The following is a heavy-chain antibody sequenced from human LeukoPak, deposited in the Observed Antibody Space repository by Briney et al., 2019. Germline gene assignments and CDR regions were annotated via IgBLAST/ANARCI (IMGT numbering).Heavy chain of an antibody. CDR2: INTNTGNP. Sequence: ASVKVSCKASGYTFTSYAMNWVRQAPGQGLEWMGWINTNTGNPTYAQGFTGRFVFSLDTSVSTAYLQISSLKAEDTAVYYCARDARNYYDSSGYWNGAFDIWGQGTMVTVSS. CDR3: ARDARNYYDSSGYWNGAFDI. CDR1: GYTFTSYA. D-gene: IGHD3-22*01. J-gene: IGHJ3*02. V-gene: IGHV7-4-1*02.